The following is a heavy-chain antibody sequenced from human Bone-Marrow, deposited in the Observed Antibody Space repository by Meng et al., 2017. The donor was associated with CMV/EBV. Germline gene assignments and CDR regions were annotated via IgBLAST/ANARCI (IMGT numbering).Heavy chain of an antibody. CDR3: AKAVYYDILTGYYKEGYYFDY. D-gene: IGHD3-9*01. CDR1: YA. V-gene: IGHV3-23*01. J-gene: IGHJ4*02. CDR2: ISGSGGST. Sequence: YAMSWVRQAPGKGLEWVSAISGSGGSTYYADSVKGRFTISRDNSKNTLYLQMNSLRAEDTAVYYCAKAVYYDILTGYYKEGYYFDYWGQGTLVTVSS.